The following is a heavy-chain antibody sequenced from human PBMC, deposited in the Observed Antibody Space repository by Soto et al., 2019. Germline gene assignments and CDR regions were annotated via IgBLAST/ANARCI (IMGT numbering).Heavy chain of an antibody. V-gene: IGHV2-5*02. J-gene: IGHJ4*02. Sequence: QITLKESGPTVVKPTQTLTLTCSLSGFSLNTGGVGVGWIRQPPGKALEWLAVIYWDADKSWNPSLRDRLTIHRDASDDQVVLTVTNMDPVDTGTYYCARRRGGFGGGWTTPYFDYWGQGTLVTVSS. CDR1: GFSLNTGGVG. CDR3: ARRRGGFGGGWTTPYFDY. CDR2: IYWDADK. D-gene: IGHD6-19*01.